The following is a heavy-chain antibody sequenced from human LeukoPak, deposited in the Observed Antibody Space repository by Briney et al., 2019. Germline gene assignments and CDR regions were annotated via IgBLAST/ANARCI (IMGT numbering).Heavy chain of an antibody. V-gene: IGHV3-66*04. CDR3: ARLHYDVLTGPFDF. D-gene: IGHD3-9*01. CDR1: GFSFRGYA. CDR2: IYSGGAT. J-gene: IGHJ4*02. Sequence: GGSLRLSCAASGFSFRGYAMSWVRQAPGKGLEWVSIIYSGGATFYADSVKGRFTISRENSKNTLWLQMNSLRAEDTAVYYCARLHYDVLTGPFDFWGQGTLVTVSS.